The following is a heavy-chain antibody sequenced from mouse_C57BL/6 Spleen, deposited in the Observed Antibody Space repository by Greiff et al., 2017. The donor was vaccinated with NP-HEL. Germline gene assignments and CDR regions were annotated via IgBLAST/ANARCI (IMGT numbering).Heavy chain of an antibody. Sequence: QVQLQQSGPELVKPGASVKISCKASGYAFSSSWLNWVKQRPGKGLEWIGRIYPGDGDTNYNGKFKGKATLTADKSSSTAYMQLSSLTSEDSAVYFCASWLRGYCFDYWGLGTTLTVSS. J-gene: IGHJ2*01. CDR3: ASWLRGYCFDY. CDR1: GYAFSSSW. V-gene: IGHV1-82*01. CDR2: IYPGDGDT.